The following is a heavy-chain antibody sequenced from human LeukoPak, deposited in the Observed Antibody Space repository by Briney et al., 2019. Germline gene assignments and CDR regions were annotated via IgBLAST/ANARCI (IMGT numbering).Heavy chain of an antibody. CDR3: AKDQGFTMIVVVITHDAFDI. D-gene: IGHD3-22*01. J-gene: IGHJ3*02. Sequence: PGGSLRLSCAASGFTFSSYAMSWVRQAPGKGLEWVSGISTSGGSTYYADSVKGRFTISRDNSKNTLYLQMNSLRAEDTAVFYCAKDQGFTMIVVVITHDAFDIWGQGTMVTVSS. V-gene: IGHV3-23*01. CDR1: GFTFSSYA. CDR2: ISTSGGST.